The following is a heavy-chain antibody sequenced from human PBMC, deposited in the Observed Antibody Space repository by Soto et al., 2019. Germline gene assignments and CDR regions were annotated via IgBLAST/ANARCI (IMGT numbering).Heavy chain of an antibody. D-gene: IGHD2-2*01. CDR1: GGTFSSYA. V-gene: IGHV1-69*13. CDR2: IIPISDTT. J-gene: IGHJ6*02. Sequence: SSVKVSCKASGGTFSSYAISWVRQAPGQGLEWMGGIIPISDTTNYAQKFQGRVTITADESTSTAYMELSSLRSEDTAVYYCARSQGSSTSLEIYYYYYYGMDVWGQGTTVTVSS. CDR3: ARSQGSSTSLEIYYYYYYGMDV.